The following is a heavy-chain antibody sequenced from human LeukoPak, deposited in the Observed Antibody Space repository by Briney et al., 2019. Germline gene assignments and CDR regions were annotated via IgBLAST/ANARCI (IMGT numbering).Heavy chain of an antibody. D-gene: IGHD3-22*01. J-gene: IGHJ4*02. CDR1: GYTFTRYD. Sequence: RASVKVSCKASGYTFTRYDINWVRQATGQGLEWMGWINTKSGMTGHAQKLQGRITITKDTSISTVYMELSSLSSEDTAVYFCARVDGSVDYWGQGTLVTVSS. CDR3: ARVDGSVDY. V-gene: IGHV1-8*03. CDR2: INTKSGMT.